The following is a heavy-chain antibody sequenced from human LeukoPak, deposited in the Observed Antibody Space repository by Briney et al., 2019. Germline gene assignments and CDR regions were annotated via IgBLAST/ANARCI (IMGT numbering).Heavy chain of an antibody. Sequence: GGSLRLSCAASGFTFSSYWMSWVRQAPGKGLEWVANIKQDGSEKYYVDSVKGRFTISRDNAKNSLYLQMNSLRAEGTAVYYCARETYYYDSSGYYFAFDIWGQGTMVTVSS. J-gene: IGHJ3*02. D-gene: IGHD3-22*01. V-gene: IGHV3-7*01. CDR2: IKQDGSEK. CDR3: ARETYYYDSSGYYFAFDI. CDR1: GFTFSSYW.